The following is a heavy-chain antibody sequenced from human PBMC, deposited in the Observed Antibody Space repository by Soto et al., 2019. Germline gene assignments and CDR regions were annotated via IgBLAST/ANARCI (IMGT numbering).Heavy chain of an antibody. CDR1: GGTFSSYT. CDR3: AGERKYTSHPYYFDS. J-gene: IGHJ4*01. Sequence: KVSCTVSGGTFSSYTISWVRQAHGQGLEWMGRIISILGIGNYAQKFQGRVTITADKSTSTACMELSSLRSEDTAVYYCAGERKYTSHPYYFDSWGKQTMFAIAS. CDR2: IISILGIG. V-gene: IGHV1-69*02. D-gene: IGHD6-6*01.